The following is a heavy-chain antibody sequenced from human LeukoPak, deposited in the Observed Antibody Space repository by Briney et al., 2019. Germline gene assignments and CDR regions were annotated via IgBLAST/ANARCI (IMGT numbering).Heavy chain of an antibody. Sequence: AASVKVSCTASGYTFTSYYMHWVRQAPGQGLEWMGIINPSGGSTVYAQEFQGRVTMTRDTSTSTVYMELSSLRSEDTAVYYCARDLAGSGYYWDWGQGTLVTVSS. CDR3: ARDLAGSGYYWD. V-gene: IGHV1-46*01. CDR1: GYTFTSYY. D-gene: IGHD3-22*01. CDR2: INPSGGST. J-gene: IGHJ4*02.